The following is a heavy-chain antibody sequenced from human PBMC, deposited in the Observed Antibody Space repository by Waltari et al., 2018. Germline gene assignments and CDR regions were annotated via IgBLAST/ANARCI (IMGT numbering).Heavy chain of an antibody. CDR3: AREWGVMIGTAGFYFDY. Sequence: EVLLVESGGGLVQTGGSLRLSCAASRFTFSNYWMNWVRQAPGKGLERVANKNQDGSEEYYADSVKGRFTISRDNVKNSLYLQMNSLRAEDTAVYYCAREWGVMIGTAGFYFDYWAQGTLVTVSS. V-gene: IGHV3-7*01. CDR1: RFTFSNYW. J-gene: IGHJ4*02. CDR2: KNQDGSEE. D-gene: IGHD3-22*01.